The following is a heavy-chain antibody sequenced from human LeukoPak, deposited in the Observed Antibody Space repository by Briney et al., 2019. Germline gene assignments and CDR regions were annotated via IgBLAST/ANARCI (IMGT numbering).Heavy chain of an antibody. D-gene: IGHD6-25*01. CDR1: GGSFNGYY. Sequence: SETLSLTCAVYGGSFNGYYWTWIRQPPGKGLEWIGEINRSGSTGYNPSLKSRVTISVDTSKNQFSLKLNSVTAADTAVYYCARGQLRLSNWGQGSLVIVSS. J-gene: IGHJ4*02. CDR3: ARGQLRLSN. V-gene: IGHV4-34*01. CDR2: INRSGST.